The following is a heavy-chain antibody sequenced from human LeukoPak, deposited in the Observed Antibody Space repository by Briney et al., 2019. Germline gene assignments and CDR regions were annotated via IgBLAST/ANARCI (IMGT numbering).Heavy chain of an antibody. Sequence: SQTLSLTCTVSGGSISSGGYYWSWIRQHPGKGLEWIGYIYYSGSTYYNPSLKSRVTISVDTSKNQFSLKLSSVTAADTAVYYCASTYYDILTGYYKAGWFDPWGQGTLVTVSS. CDR1: GGSISSGGYY. J-gene: IGHJ5*02. CDR2: IYYSGST. D-gene: IGHD3-9*01. CDR3: ASTYYDILTGYYKAGWFDP. V-gene: IGHV4-31*03.